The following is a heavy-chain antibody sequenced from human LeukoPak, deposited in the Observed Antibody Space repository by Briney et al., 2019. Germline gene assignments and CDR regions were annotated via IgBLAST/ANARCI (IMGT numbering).Heavy chain of an antibody. J-gene: IGHJ3*02. D-gene: IGHD5-12*01. V-gene: IGHV4-59*01. CDR3: ARGLVLATDDAFDI. CDR2: IWGTEIT. CDR1: GGSLRSYF. Sequence: SETLSLTCTVSGGSLRSYFWSWLRQPPGKGLEWIGYIWGTEITDYNPSLKSRVTISLDTPKNHFSLKLRSVTAADTALYFCARGLVLATDDAFDIWGQGTLVTVSS.